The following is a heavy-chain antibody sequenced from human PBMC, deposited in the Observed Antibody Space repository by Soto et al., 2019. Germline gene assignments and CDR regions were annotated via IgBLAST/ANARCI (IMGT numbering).Heavy chain of an antibody. J-gene: IGHJ4*02. CDR1: GFSFSSYA. CDR3: AKDQDYTSSWYFFDC. D-gene: IGHD6-13*01. Sequence: GSLRLSCAASGFSFSSYAMGWVRQAPGKGLEWVSAITGSGRSTYYADSVKGRFTISRDNSRNTLYLQMNSLRVEDTAVYYCAKDQDYTSSWYFFDCWGQGTLVTVSS. V-gene: IGHV3-23*01. CDR2: ITGSGRST.